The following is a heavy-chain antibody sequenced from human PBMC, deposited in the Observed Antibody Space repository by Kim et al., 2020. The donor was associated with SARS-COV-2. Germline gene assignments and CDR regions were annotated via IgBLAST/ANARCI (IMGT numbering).Heavy chain of an antibody. CDR3: ARDGPLYAFDI. CDR2: IIPILGIA. J-gene: IGHJ3*02. V-gene: IGHV1-69*04. CDR1: GGTFSSYA. Sequence: SVKVSCKASGGTFSSYAISWVRQAPGQGLEWMGRIIPILGIANYAQKFQGRVTITADKSTSTAYMELSSLRSEDTAVYYCARDGPLYAFDIWGQGTMVTVSS.